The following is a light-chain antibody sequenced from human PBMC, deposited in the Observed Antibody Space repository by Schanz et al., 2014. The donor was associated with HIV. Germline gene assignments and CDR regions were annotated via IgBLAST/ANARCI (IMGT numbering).Light chain of an antibody. CDR2: DVS. J-gene: IGLJ1*01. CDR1: SSDVGGYNY. Sequence: QSALTQPPSASGSPGQSVTISCTGTSSDVGGYNYVSWYQQHPGKAPKLMIYDVSNRPSGVSNRFSGSKSGNTASLTISGLQAEDEADYYCASFRGSASYVFGTGTKLTVL. V-gene: IGLV2-14*03. CDR3: ASFRGSASYV.